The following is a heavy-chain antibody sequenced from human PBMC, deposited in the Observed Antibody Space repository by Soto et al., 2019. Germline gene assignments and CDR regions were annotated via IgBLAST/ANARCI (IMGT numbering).Heavy chain of an antibody. CDR3: AREVLGQWLDAFDI. CDR2: ISYDGSNK. CDR1: GFTFSSYA. V-gene: IGHV3-30-3*01. Sequence: QVQLVESGGGVVQPGRSLRLSCAASGFTFSSYAMHWVRQAPGKGLEWVAVISYDGSNKYYADSVKGRFTISRDNSKNTLYLQMNSLRAEDTAVYYSAREVLGQWLDAFDIWGQGTMVTVSS. D-gene: IGHD6-19*01. J-gene: IGHJ3*02.